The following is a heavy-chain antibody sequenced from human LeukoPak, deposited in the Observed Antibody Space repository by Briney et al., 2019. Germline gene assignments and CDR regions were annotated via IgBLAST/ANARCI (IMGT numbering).Heavy chain of an antibody. CDR2: ISSSATTI. CDR1: GFTFSDYY. J-gene: IGHJ4*02. CDR3: ARDCRDGYNCGDY. V-gene: IGHV3-11*01. D-gene: IGHD5-24*01. Sequence: PGGSLRLSCAASGFTFSDYYMTWIRQAPGEGLERGSYISSSATTIYYADSVKGRFTISRDNAKRSLYLQMNSLRAEDTAVYYCARDCRDGYNCGDYWGQGTLVTVSS.